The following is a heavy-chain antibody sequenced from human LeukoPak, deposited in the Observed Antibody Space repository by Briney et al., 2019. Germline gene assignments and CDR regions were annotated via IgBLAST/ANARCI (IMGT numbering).Heavy chain of an antibody. D-gene: IGHD1-26*01. V-gene: IGHV5-51*01. J-gene: IGHJ5*02. CDR2: IYPGDSDT. Sequence: GASLQISYKGSGYSFTSYWIGWVRQLPGKGLEWMGIIYPGDSDTRYSPSFQGQVTISADKSISTAYLQWSSLKASDTAMYYCARYLSYVVSRRNWFDPWGQGTLVTVSS. CDR3: ARYLSYVVSRRNWFDP. CDR1: GYSFTSYW.